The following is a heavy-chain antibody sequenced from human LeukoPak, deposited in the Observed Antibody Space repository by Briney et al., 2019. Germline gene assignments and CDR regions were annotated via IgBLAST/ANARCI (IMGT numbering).Heavy chain of an antibody. CDR3: AKGEITIFGVGSPTY. D-gene: IGHD3-3*01. V-gene: IGHV3-30*02. J-gene: IGHJ4*02. CDR1: GFTFSSYG. Sequence: GGSLRLSCAASGFTFSSYGMHWVRQAPVKGLELVAFIRYDGSNKYYADSVKSRFTISRDNSKNTLYLQMNSLRAEDTALYYCAKGEITIFGVGSPTYWGQGTLVTVSS. CDR2: IRYDGSNK.